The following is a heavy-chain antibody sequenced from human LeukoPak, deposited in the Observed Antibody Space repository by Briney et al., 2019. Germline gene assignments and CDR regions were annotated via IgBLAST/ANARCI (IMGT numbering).Heavy chain of an antibody. Sequence: GASVKVSCKASGYTFTGYYMHWVRQAPGQGLEWMGGIIPIFGTANYAQKFQGRVTITADESTSTAYMELSSLRSEDTAVYYCARDRETLTGYYFDYWGQGTLVTVSS. CDR3: ARDRETLTGYYFDY. D-gene: IGHD3-9*01. V-gene: IGHV1-69*13. J-gene: IGHJ4*02. CDR2: IIPIFGTA. CDR1: GYTFTGYY.